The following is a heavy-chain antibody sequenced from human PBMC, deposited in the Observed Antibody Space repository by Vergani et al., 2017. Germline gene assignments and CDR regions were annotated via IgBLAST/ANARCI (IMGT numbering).Heavy chain of an antibody. CDR1: GYTFTGYY. Sequence: QVQLVQSGAEVKKPGASVKVSCKASGYTFTGYYMHWVRQAPGQGLEWMGWINPNSGRTNYAQKFQGRVTMTSDKSISTASMELSRLTSDATAVYYCARGSRITGTTLGWFDPWGQGTLVTVSS. D-gene: IGHD1-20*01. J-gene: IGHJ5*02. CDR3: ARGSRITGTTLGWFDP. V-gene: IGHV1-2*02. CDR2: INPNSGRT.